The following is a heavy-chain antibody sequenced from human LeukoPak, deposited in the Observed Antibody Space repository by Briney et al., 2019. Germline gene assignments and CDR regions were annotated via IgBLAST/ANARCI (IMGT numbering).Heavy chain of an antibody. D-gene: IGHD5-12*01. CDR3: ARDRGGWLRTNGLVEAFDI. Sequence: SETLSLTCTVSGGSVSSGSYYWSWIRQPPGKGLEWIGYTYYSGSTNYNPSLKSRVTISVDTSKNQFSLKLSSVTAADTAVYYCARDRGGWLRTNGLVEAFDIWGQGTMVTVSS. J-gene: IGHJ3*02. V-gene: IGHV4-61*01. CDR1: GGSVSSGSYY. CDR2: TYYSGST.